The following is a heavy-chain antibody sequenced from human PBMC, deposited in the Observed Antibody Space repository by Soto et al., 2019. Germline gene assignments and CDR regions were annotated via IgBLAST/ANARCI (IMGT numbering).Heavy chain of an antibody. J-gene: IGHJ5*02. CDR3: AREPISTHRGVTQVDP. V-gene: IGHV4-31*03. CDR1: GAPISSGGFY. D-gene: IGHD3-10*01. Sequence: QVRLQESGPGLVRPSQTLSLTCNVSGAPISSGGFYWSWIRQHPGKGPEWIGYIYNSGTTFYNPSLGSRVTMSLAAAKNHFTMELRSVTVADTAVYYCAREPISTHRGVTQVDPWGQGTQVTVSS. CDR2: IYNSGTT.